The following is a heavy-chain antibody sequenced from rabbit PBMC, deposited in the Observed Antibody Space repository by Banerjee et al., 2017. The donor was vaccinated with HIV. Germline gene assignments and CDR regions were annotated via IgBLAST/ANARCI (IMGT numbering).Heavy chain of an antibody. J-gene: IGHJ4*01. Sequence: QEQLVESGGGLVQPEGSLTLTCKASGFDFSSNVMCWVRQAPGKRPEWIACIYTGSGSALYVSWAKGRFTISKTSSTTVTLQMTSLTAADTATYFCAREESDGGGHLKLWGQGTLVTVS. D-gene: IGHD2-1*01. CDR2: IYTGSGSA. CDR1: GFDFSSNV. CDR3: AREESDGGGHLKL. V-gene: IGHV1S47*01.